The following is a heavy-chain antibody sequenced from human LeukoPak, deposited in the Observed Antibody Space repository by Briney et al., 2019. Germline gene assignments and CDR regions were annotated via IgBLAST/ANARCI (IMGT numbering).Heavy chain of an antibody. V-gene: IGHV3-53*05. CDR2: IYSGGST. J-gene: IGHJ4*02. CDR1: GFTVSSNY. D-gene: IGHD2/OR15-2a*01. CDR3: AKGAISACYSLDQ. Sequence: GGSLRLSCAASGFTVSSNYMSWVRQAPGKGLEWVSVIYSGGSTYYADSVKGRFTISRDNAKNSLYLQMNSLRAEDTAVYYCAKGAISACYSLDQWGQGTLVTVSS.